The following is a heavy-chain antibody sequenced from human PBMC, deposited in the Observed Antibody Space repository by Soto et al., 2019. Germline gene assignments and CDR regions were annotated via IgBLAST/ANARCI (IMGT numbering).Heavy chain of an antibody. V-gene: IGHV3-23*01. CDR2: ISGVGGST. CDR3: AKVRPLRDCTSTSCLGAFDI. J-gene: IGHJ3*02. CDR1: GFTFSNYA. Sequence: GGSLSLSCAASGFTFSNYAMSWVRQAPGKGLEWVVVISGVGGSTYYADSVKGRFTSSRDNSKNTLYLPMNSLRAEDTAVYYCAKVRPLRDCTSTSCLGAFDIWGQGTMVTVSS. D-gene: IGHD2-2*01.